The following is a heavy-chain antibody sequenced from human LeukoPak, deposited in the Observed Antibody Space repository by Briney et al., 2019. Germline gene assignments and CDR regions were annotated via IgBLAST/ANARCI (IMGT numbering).Heavy chain of an antibody. CDR2: IWYDGSNK. V-gene: IGHV3-33*01. Sequence: GGSLRLSCAASGFTFSSYGMHWVRQAPGKGLEWVAVIWYDGSNKYYADSVKGRFTISRDNSKNTLYLQMNSLRAEDTAVYYCARGGDYGDYVGYYYYYGMDVWGQGATVTVSS. J-gene: IGHJ6*02. D-gene: IGHD4-17*01. CDR3: ARGGDYGDYVGYYYYYGMDV. CDR1: GFTFSSYG.